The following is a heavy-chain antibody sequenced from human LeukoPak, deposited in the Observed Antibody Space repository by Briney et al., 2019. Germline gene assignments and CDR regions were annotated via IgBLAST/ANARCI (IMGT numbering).Heavy chain of an antibody. CDR1: GFTFSSYV. Sequence: GGSLRLSCAASGFTFSSYVMSWVRQAPGKGLEWVSSISNSGGSTYYADSVKGRFTISRDNSKNTLYLQMNSLRAEDTAVYYCARDSGGDYDYVWGSYRYATPDYWGQGTLVTVSS. CDR3: ARDSGGDYDYVWGSYRYATPDY. J-gene: IGHJ4*02. V-gene: IGHV3-23*01. CDR2: ISNSGGST. D-gene: IGHD3-16*02.